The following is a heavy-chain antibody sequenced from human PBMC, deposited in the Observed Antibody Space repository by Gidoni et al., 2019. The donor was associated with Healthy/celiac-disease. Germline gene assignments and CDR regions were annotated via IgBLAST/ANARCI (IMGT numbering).Heavy chain of an antibody. Sequence: QVQLVESGGGVVQPGRSLRLSCAASGFTFSSYAMHWVRQAPGKGLEWVAVISYDGSNKYYADSVKGRFTISRDNSKNTLYLQMNSLRAEDTAVYYCARESMATGYIAAASWFDPWGQGTLVTVSS. V-gene: IGHV3-30-3*01. D-gene: IGHD6-13*01. CDR3: ARESMATGYIAAASWFDP. CDR2: ISYDGSNK. CDR1: GFTFSSYA. J-gene: IGHJ5*02.